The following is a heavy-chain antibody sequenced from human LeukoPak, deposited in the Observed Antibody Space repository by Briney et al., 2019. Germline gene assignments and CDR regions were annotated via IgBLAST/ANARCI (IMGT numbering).Heavy chain of an antibody. CDR2: IIPIFGTA. Sequence: GASVKVSCKASGGTFSSYAISWVRQAPGQGLEWMGGIIPIFGTANYAQKFQGRVTITTDESTCTAYMELSSLRSEDTAVYYCARAGPVEYYYDSNGLYAFDIWGQGTMVTVSS. J-gene: IGHJ3*02. CDR3: ARAGPVEYYYDSNGLYAFDI. D-gene: IGHD3-22*01. V-gene: IGHV1-69*05. CDR1: GGTFSSYA.